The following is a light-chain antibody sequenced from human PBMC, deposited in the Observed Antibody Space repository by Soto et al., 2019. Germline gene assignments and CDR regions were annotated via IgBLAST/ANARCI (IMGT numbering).Light chain of an antibody. CDR2: GAS. CDR3: QQYGSSPET. Sequence: EIVMTQSPATLSVSPGERATLSCRASQRVSRNLAWYQQKPGQAPRLLIYGASSRATGIPDRFSGSGSGTDFTLTISRLEPEDFAVYYCQQYGSSPETFGQGTKVDIK. J-gene: IGKJ1*01. CDR1: QRVSRN. V-gene: IGKV3-20*01.